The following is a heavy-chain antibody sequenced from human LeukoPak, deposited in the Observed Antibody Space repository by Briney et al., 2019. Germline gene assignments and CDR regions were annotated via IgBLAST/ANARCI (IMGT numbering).Heavy chain of an antibody. CDR2: ISSGGSYI. CDR3: ATEPGLAVAATTY. D-gene: IGHD6-13*01. CDR1: GFTFDDYG. Sequence: GGSLRLSCAASGFTFDDYGMSWVRQAPGKGLEWVSSISSGGSYIYYADSVKGRFTISRDNAKNSLYLQMNSLRVEDTAVYYCATEPGLAVAATTYWGQGTLVTVSS. V-gene: IGHV3-21*01. J-gene: IGHJ4*02.